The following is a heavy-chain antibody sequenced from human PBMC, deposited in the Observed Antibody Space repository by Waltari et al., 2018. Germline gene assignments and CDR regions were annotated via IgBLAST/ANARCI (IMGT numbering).Heavy chain of an antibody. D-gene: IGHD2-2*01. CDR3: ARGVGDIVVVPAATNWFDP. CDR1: GFTFSSYE. V-gene: IGHV3-48*03. CDR2: ISSSGSTI. Sequence: EVQLVESGGGLVQPGGSLRLSCAASGFTFSSYEMNWVRQAPGKGLEWVSYISSSGSTIYYADYVKGRFTISRDNAKNSLYLQMNSLRAEDTAVYYCARGVGDIVVVPAATNWFDPWGQGTLVTVSS. J-gene: IGHJ5*02.